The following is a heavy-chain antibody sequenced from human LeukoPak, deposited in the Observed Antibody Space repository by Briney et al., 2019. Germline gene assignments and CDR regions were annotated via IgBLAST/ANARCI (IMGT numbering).Heavy chain of an antibody. D-gene: IGHD1-1*01. V-gene: IGHV4-59*01. CDR1: GGSLSRYY. CDR3: ARVSWFPGTSYYYMDV. Sequence: SETLSLTCTVSGGSLSRYYWSWLRQPPGKGLEWFGYVYDSGTTNYNPSLKSRVTISVDTSKNQFSLKLSSVTAADTAVYYCARVSWFPGTSYYYMDVWGKGTTVTVSS. CDR2: VYDSGTT. J-gene: IGHJ6*03.